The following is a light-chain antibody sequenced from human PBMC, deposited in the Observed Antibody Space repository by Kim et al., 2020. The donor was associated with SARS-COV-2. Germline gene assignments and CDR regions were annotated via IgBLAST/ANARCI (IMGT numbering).Light chain of an antibody. Sequence: GQSLTISCTGTSSDIVGYNYVSWYQQHPGKAPKLMIYDVSKRPSGVSVRFSGSKSGNTASLTISGLQAEDEADYYCNSYTSGNTRVFGTGTKVTVL. J-gene: IGLJ1*01. CDR2: DVS. V-gene: IGLV2-14*04. CDR3: NSYTSGNTRV. CDR1: SSDIVGYNY.